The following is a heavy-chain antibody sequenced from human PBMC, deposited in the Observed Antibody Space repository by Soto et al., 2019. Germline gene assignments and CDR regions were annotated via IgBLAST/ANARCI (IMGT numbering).Heavy chain of an antibody. CDR2: IIPIFGTA. V-gene: IGHV1-69*01. D-gene: IGHD6-19*01. CDR3: ARDRGGIAVAGTNLFDP. Sequence: QVQLVQSGAEVKKPGSSVKVSCKASGGTFSSYAISWVRQAPGQGLEWMGGIIPIFGTANYAQKFQGRVTITADESTSTAYMELSSLRSEDTAVYYCARDRGGIAVAGTNLFDPWGQGTLVTVSS. J-gene: IGHJ5*02. CDR1: GGTFSSYA.